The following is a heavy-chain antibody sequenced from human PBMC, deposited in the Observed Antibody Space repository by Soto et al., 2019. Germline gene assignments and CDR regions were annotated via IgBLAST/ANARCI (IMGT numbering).Heavy chain of an antibody. Sequence: GGSLRLSCAASGFTFSSYAIHWVRQAPGKGLEWVAIIWFDGSNKYYADSVKGRFSISRDNSKNTLFLQMDSLRAEGTAVYYCARGQLPAATTYFDFWGHGTLVTVSS. CDR1: GFTFSSYA. CDR2: IWFDGSNK. CDR3: ARGQLPAATTYFDF. V-gene: IGHV3-33*01. J-gene: IGHJ4*01. D-gene: IGHD2-15*01.